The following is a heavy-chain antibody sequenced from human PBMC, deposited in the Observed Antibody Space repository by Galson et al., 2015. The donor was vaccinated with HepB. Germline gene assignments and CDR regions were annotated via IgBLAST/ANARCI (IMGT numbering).Heavy chain of an antibody. D-gene: IGHD5-24*01. J-gene: IGHJ3*02. Sequence: SLRLSCAASGFTFSSYSMNWVRQAPGKGLEWVSSISSSSSYIYYADSVKGRFTISRDNAKNSLYLQMNSLRAEDTAVYYCASEEMATIRAFDIWGQGTMVTVSS. CDR3: ASEEMATIRAFDI. CDR1: GFTFSSYS. V-gene: IGHV3-21*01. CDR2: ISSSSSYI.